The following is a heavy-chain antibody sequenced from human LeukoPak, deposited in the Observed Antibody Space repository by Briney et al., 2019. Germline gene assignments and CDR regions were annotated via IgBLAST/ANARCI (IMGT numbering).Heavy chain of an antibody. J-gene: IGHJ6*03. Sequence: ASVKVSCKASGYTFTSYGISWVRQAPGQGLEWMGWISAYNGNTNYAQKLQGRVTMTTDTSTSTAYMELSRLRSDDTAIYYCAREHSITWYKFSRYYSYYMDVWGKGTTVTISS. CDR3: AREHSITWYKFSRYYSYYMDV. V-gene: IGHV1-18*01. CDR1: GYTFTSYG. D-gene: IGHD6-13*01. CDR2: ISAYNGNT.